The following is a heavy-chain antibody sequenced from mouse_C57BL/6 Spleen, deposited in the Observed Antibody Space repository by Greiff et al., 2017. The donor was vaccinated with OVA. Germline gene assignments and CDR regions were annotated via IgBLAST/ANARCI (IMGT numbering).Heavy chain of an antibody. CDR1: GYTFTDYN. Sequence: EVQLQESGPELVKPGASVKIPCKASGYTFTDYNMDWVKQSHGKSLEWIGDINPNNGGTIYNQKFKGKATLTVDKSSSTDYMELRSLTSEDTAVYYCARSSTVGARGDIDVWGTGTTVTGSS. D-gene: IGHD1-1*01. V-gene: IGHV1-18*01. J-gene: IGHJ1*03. CDR3: ARSSTVGARGDIDV. CDR2: INPNNGGT.